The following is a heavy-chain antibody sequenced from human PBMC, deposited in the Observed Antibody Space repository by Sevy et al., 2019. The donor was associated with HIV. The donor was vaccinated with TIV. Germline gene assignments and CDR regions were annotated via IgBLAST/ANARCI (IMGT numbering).Heavy chain of an antibody. CDR3: ARNPNSAYVSIFPVFDI. V-gene: IGHV4-59*01. CDR2: IHYSGFT. Sequence: SETLSLTCTVSDDSIRNYYWSWIRQAPGKGLEWIGYIHYSGFTNFNPSLKSRVTISVDTSKNQFSLRLISVTAADTAQYYCARNPNSAYVSIFPVFDIWGQGTTVTVSS. J-gene: IGHJ3*02. CDR1: DDSIRNYY. D-gene: IGHD5-12*01.